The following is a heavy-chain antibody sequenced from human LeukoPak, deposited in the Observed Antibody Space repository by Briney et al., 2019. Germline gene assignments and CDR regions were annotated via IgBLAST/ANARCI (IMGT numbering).Heavy chain of an antibody. J-gene: IGHJ4*02. CDR2: INWNGGST. V-gene: IGHV3-20*04. CDR3: ARGAGDYYDSSGYYYFDY. CDR1: GFTFDDYG. Sequence: GGSLRLSCAASGFTFDDYGMSCVRQAPGKGLEWVSGINWNGGSTGYADSVKGRFTISRDNAKNSLYLQMNSLRAEDTALYYCARGAGDYYDSSGYYYFDYWGQGTLVTVSS. D-gene: IGHD3-22*01.